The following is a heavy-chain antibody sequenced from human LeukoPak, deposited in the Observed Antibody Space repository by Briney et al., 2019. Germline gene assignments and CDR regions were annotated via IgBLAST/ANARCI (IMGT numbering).Heavy chain of an antibody. CDR2: ISNAGGST. CDR3: AQQVGYCSSGSCYFTY. Sequence: GGSLRLSCAASGFSFNTYAMSWVRQAPGKGLEWVSAISNAGGSTYYADSVKGRFTISRDKSKNTLSLQMNSLRAEDTAVYYCAQQVGYCSSGSCYFTYWGQGTLVTVSS. CDR1: GFSFNTYA. V-gene: IGHV3-23*01. D-gene: IGHD2-15*01. J-gene: IGHJ1*01.